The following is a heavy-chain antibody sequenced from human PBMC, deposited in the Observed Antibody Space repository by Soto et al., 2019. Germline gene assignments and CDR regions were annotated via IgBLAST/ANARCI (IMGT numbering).Heavy chain of an antibody. CDR2: INIGKDTR. Sequence: ASVKVSCKASGYTFTTCYIHWVRHAPGQGLEWLGRINIGKDTRDYVQKLQGRVTITRDTSATTAYLELSSLGSEDTAFYYCARHNYNKQSDYWGQGTLVTVSS. V-gene: IGHV1-3*04. J-gene: IGHJ4*02. CDR1: GYTFTTCY. CDR3: ARHNYNKQSDY. D-gene: IGHD4-4*01.